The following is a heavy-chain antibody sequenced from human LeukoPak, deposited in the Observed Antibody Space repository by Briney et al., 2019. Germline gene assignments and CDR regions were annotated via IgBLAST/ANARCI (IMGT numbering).Heavy chain of an antibody. Sequence: GGSLRLSCAASGFTFDDYAMHWVRQAPGKGLEWVSGISWNSGSIGYADSVKGRFTISRDNAKNSLCLQMNSLRAEDTALYYCAKDIGGYSSSWYRGVDAFDIWGQGTMVTVSS. J-gene: IGHJ3*02. D-gene: IGHD6-13*01. CDR2: ISWNSGSI. CDR1: GFTFDDYA. CDR3: AKDIGGYSSSWYRGVDAFDI. V-gene: IGHV3-9*01.